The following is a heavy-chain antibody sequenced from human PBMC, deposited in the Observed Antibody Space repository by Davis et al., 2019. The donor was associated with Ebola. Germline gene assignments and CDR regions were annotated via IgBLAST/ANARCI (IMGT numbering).Heavy chain of an antibody. Sequence: PSETLSLTCAVYGGSFSGYYWSWIRQPPGKGLEWIGEINHSGSTNYNPSLKSRVTISVDTSKNQFSLKLSSVTAADTAVYYCARGPNNSSWYRRWYFDLWGRGTLVTVSS. D-gene: IGHD6-13*01. V-gene: IGHV4-34*01. CDR1: GGSFSGYY. CDR3: ARGPNNSSWYRRWYFDL. J-gene: IGHJ2*01. CDR2: INHSGST.